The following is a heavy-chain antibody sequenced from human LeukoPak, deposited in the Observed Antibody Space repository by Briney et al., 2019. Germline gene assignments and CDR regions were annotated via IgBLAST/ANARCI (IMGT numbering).Heavy chain of an antibody. CDR2: ISGSGGST. J-gene: IGHJ4*02. Sequence: GGSLRLSCAASGFTFSDYYMNWIRQAPRKGLEWVSAISGSGGSTYYADSVKGRFTISRDNSKNTLYLQMNSLRAEDTAVYYCAKGSRLLWSSFDYWGQGTLVTVLS. CDR1: GFTFSDYY. V-gene: IGHV3-23*01. D-gene: IGHD3-10*01. CDR3: AKGSRLLWSSFDY.